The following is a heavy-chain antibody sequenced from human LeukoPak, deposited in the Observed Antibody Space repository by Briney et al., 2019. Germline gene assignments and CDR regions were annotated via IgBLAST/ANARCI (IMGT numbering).Heavy chain of an antibody. CDR1: GFTFSSYA. CDR2: IGGSGSRR. CDR3: ARAYADSGDYEAY. J-gene: IGHJ4*02. V-gene: IGHV3-23*01. D-gene: IGHD4-17*01. Sequence: GGSLRLSCAASGFTFSSYAMSWVRQAPGKGLEWVSDIGGSGSRRYHADSVKGRFTISRDNSRNTLYLQMNSLRAEDTAVYYCARAYADSGDYEAYWGQGTLVTVSS.